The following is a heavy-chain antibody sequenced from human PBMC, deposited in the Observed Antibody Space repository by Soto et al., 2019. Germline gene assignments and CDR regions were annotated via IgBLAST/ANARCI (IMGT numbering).Heavy chain of an antibody. V-gene: IGHV3-48*02. D-gene: IGHD2-2*03. J-gene: IGHJ6*02. CDR3: ARDGYCVSTTCYFLPDV. CDR1: GLTFSRYG. Sequence: EVQVVESGGGLVQPGGSLRLSCAASGLTFSRYGMNWVRQAPGKGLEWVAYISSSSSTIYYADSVKGRFTISRDNAKNSLYLQMNSLRDEDTAVYYCARDGYCVSTTCYFLPDVWGQGTTVTVSS. CDR2: ISSSSSTI.